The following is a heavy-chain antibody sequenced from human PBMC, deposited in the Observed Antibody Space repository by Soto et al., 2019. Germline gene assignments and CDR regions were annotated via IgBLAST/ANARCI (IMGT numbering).Heavy chain of an antibody. CDR3: ARKMRMGRGVTAPLGY. CDR2: IKQDGSEK. D-gene: IGHD3-10*01. CDR1: GFTFSSYW. J-gene: IGHJ4*02. Sequence: EVQLVESGGGLVQPGGSLRLSCAASGFTFSSYWMSWVRQAPGKGLEWVANIKQDGSEKYYVDSVKGRFTISRDNAKKSLYLQMNSLGAEDTAVYDGARKMRMGRGVTAPLGYWGQGTLVNLSS. V-gene: IGHV3-7*01.